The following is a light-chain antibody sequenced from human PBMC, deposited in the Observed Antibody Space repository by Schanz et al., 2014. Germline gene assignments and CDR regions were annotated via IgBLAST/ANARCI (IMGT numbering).Light chain of an antibody. CDR2: GNN. V-gene: IGLV1-40*01. J-gene: IGLJ3*02. CDR1: SSNIGAGYD. Sequence: QSVLTQSPSVSGAPGQRVTISCTGSSSNIGAGYDVHWYQQFPGTAPQLLMSGNNQRPSGVPARFSGSKSGTSASLAITGLQAEDEADYYCHSYDRSLGGWVFGGGTKLTVL. CDR3: HSYDRSLGGWV.